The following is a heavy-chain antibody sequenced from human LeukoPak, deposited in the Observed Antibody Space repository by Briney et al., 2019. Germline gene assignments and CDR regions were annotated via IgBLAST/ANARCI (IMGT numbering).Heavy chain of an antibody. CDR2: IIPIFGTA. V-gene: IGHV1-69*05. Sequence: SVKVSCKASGGTFSSYAISWVRQAPGQGLEWMGGIIPIFGTANYAQKFQGRVTLTTDTSTSTAYMELRSLRSDDTAVYYCARDQYYDFWSGQNYYGMDVWGQGTTVTVSS. J-gene: IGHJ6*02. CDR1: GGTFSSYA. D-gene: IGHD3-3*01. CDR3: ARDQYYDFWSGQNYYGMDV.